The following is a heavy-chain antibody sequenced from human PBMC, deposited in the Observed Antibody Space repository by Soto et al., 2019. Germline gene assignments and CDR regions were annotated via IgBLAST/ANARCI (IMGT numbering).Heavy chain of an antibody. J-gene: IGHJ5*02. CDR1: GFTFSSYD. CDR2: ISGSGGTT. Sequence: EVQLLESGGGLVQPGGSLRLSCAASGFTFSSYDMSWVRQAPGKGLEWVSGISGSGGTTWYADSVKGRFTTSRDNSKNPLYLQMNSLRDEDTAVYYCARSGSKQLVRGSWFDPWGQGTLVTVSS. D-gene: IGHD6-13*01. V-gene: IGHV3-23*01. CDR3: ARSGSKQLVRGSWFDP.